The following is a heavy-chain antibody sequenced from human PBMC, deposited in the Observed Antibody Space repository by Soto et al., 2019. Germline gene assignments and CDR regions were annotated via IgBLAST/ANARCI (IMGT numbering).Heavy chain of an antibody. Sequence: ASVKVSCKASGYTFTSYAMHWVRQAPGQRLEWMGWINAGNGNTKYSQKFQGRVTIIRDTSASTAYMELSSLRSEDTAVSYCARGGSLYWYVDLWGRGTLVTVSS. D-gene: IGHD1-26*01. J-gene: IGHJ2*01. CDR1: GYTFTSYA. V-gene: IGHV1-3*01. CDR2: INAGNGNT. CDR3: ARGGSLYWYVDL.